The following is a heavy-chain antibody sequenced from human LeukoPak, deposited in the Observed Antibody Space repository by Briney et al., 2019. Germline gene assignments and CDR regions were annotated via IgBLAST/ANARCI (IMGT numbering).Heavy chain of an antibody. CDR2: ISSSGSTI. J-gene: IGHJ4*02. CDR1: GFTFSSYE. CDR3: ARVGYYDREYYFDY. Sequence: GGSLRLSCAASGFTFSSYEMNWVRQAPGKGLEWVSYISSSGSTIYYADSVKGRFTISRDNAKNSLYLLMNSLRAEDTAVYYCARVGYYDREYYFDYWGQGTLVTVSS. V-gene: IGHV3-48*03. D-gene: IGHD3-22*01.